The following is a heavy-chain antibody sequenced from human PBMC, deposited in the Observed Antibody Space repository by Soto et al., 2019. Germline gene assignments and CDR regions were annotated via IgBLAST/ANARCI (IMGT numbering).Heavy chain of an antibody. CDR2: IYYSGST. CDR1: GGSISSSSYY. CDR3: ARQDIVLMVYANDY. D-gene: IGHD2-8*01. Sequence: QLQLQESGPGLVKPSETLSLTCTVSGGSISSSSYYWGWIRQPPGKGLEWIGSIYYSGSTYYNPSLKSRVTLSVDPSKNQFSLKLSSVTAADTAVYYCARQDIVLMVYANDYWGQGTLVTVSS. V-gene: IGHV4-39*01. J-gene: IGHJ4*02.